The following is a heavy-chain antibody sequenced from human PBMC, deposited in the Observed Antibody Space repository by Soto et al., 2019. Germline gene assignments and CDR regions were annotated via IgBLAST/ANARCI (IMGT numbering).Heavy chain of an antibody. CDR3: ARVAVVTRGIDY. CDR2: VNEYGTDS. J-gene: IGHJ4*02. Sequence: EVQLVESGGGLVQPGGSLRLSCVASGFTFSASWMHWVRQAPGEGLVWVSRVNEYGTDSNYADSVKGRFTISRDNAKNMVYLQMNGLTAEDTAVYYCARVAVVTRGIDYWGQGTLVTVSS. CDR1: GFTFSASW. D-gene: IGHD6-19*01. V-gene: IGHV3-74*01.